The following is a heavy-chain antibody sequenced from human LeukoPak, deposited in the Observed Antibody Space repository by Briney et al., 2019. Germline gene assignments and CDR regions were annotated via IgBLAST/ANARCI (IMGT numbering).Heavy chain of an antibody. V-gene: IGHV5-51*01. Sequence: GESLQISFQGSGYSFTSYWIGGVRPMPGKGRECMGIIYPGDSDTRYSPSFQGQVTISADKSISTAYLQWSSLKASDTAMYYCARQYAYCSGGNCYGYYFDYWGQGTLVTVSS. CDR3: ARQYAYCSGGNCYGYYFDY. J-gene: IGHJ4*02. D-gene: IGHD2-15*01. CDR2: IYPGDSDT. CDR1: GYSFTSYW.